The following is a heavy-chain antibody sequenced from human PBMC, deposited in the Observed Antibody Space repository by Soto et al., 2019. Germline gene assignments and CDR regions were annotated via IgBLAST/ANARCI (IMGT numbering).Heavy chain of an antibody. CDR1: GGTLSSYA. V-gene: IGHV1-69*01. CDR3: AEDPVTTGDH. D-gene: IGHD4-4*01. Sequence: QEQLLQSGAEVKKPGSSVKVSCKTSGGTLSSYAISWVRQVPGQGLEWMGGIIPIFGTPNYAHKFQDRVTITADEFMSTVYMELSSLRFEDTAVYYCAEDPVTTGDHWGQGTLVIVSS. J-gene: IGHJ4*02. CDR2: IIPIFGTP.